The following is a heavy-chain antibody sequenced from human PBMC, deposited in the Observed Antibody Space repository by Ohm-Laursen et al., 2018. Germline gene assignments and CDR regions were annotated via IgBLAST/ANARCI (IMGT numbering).Heavy chain of an antibody. V-gene: IGHV3-9*01. CDR1: GFTFDDYA. CDR3: AKDSGGRTQQVAEKGIDV. CDR2: ISWNSGSI. Sequence: SLRLSCAASGFTFDDYAMHWVRQAPGKGLEWVSGISWNSGSIGYADSVEGRFTVSRDNARNSLFLQMNSLIPEDTALYYCAKDSGGRTQQVAEKGIDVWGQGTLVTVST. J-gene: IGHJ4*02. D-gene: IGHD6-13*01.